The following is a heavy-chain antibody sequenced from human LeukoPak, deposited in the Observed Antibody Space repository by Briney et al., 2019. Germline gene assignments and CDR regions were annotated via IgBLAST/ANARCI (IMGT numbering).Heavy chain of an antibody. CDR1: SDSISSSSNY. CDR3: ARHEEEDGYNAKTIDY. D-gene: IGHD5-24*01. V-gene: IGHV4-39*01. J-gene: IGHJ4*02. CDR2: IYYSGHT. Sequence: SETLSLTCTVSSDSISSSSNYWAWVRQSPGKGLERIGAIYYSGHTYYNPSLKSRITMSVDTSKNQFSLKVSYVTAAGTAVYYCARHEEEDGYNAKTIDYWGQGTLVTVYS.